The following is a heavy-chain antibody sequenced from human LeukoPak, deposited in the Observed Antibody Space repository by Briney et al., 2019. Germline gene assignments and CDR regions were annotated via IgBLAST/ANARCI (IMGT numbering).Heavy chain of an antibody. CDR2: VYYSGNT. J-gene: IGHJ4*02. Sequence: SETLSLTCSVSGESISSGRHYWGWLRQTPGKGLEWIGSVYYSGNTFHNPSLKSRVTTSVDTSKNQVSLRVNFVTAADTAVYYCARHLSGTTTAHYFDYWGQGTLVTVSS. CDR3: ARHLSGTTTAHYFDY. D-gene: IGHD1-1*01. CDR1: GESISSGRHY. V-gene: IGHV4-39*01.